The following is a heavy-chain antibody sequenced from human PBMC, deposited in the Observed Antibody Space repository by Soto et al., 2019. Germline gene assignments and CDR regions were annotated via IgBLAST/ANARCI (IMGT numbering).Heavy chain of an antibody. CDR3: ARHRRGYYDSSGYSEADY. CDR2: INHSGST. Sequence: SETLSLTCAVYGGSFSGYYWSWIRQPPGKGLEWIGEINHSGSTYYNPSLKSRVTISVDTSKNQFSLKLSSVTAADTAVYYCARHRRGYYDSSGYSEADYWGQGTLVTVSS. J-gene: IGHJ4*02. D-gene: IGHD3-22*01. V-gene: IGHV4-34*01. CDR1: GGSFSGYY.